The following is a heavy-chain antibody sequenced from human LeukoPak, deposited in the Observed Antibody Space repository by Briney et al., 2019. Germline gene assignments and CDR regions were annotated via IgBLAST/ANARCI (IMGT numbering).Heavy chain of an antibody. CDR1: GFTFSDFY. V-gene: IGHV3-72*01. D-gene: IGHD2-15*01. J-gene: IGHJ4*02. CDR2: ARDKANSYST. CDR3: ARSLGYCSAGSCFPFDY. Sequence: GGSLRLSCAASGFTFSDFYMDWVRQTPGKGLEWVGRARDKANSYSTEYAASVRGRFTISRDDSKNSLYLQMNSLRAEDTAVYYCARSLGYCSAGSCFPFDYWGQGTLVTVSS.